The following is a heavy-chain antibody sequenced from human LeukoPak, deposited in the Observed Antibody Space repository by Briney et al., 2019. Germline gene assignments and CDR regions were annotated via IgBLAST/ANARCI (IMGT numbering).Heavy chain of an antibody. D-gene: IGHD3-22*01. Sequence: GSLRLSCTTSGFIFGDYAMNWFRQAPGKGLEWVAVIWYDGSNKYYADSVKGRFTISRDNSKNTLYLQMNSLRAEDTAVYYCARVGRYYDSSGYIDYWGQGTLVTVSS. CDR1: GFIFGDYA. V-gene: IGHV3-33*01. CDR3: ARVGRYYDSSGYIDY. J-gene: IGHJ4*02. CDR2: IWYDGSNK.